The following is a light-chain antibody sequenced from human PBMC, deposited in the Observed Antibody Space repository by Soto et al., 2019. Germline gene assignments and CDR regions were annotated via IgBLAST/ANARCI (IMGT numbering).Light chain of an antibody. V-gene: IGKV1-39*01. Sequence: DIQLTQSPSFLSASVGDRVTITCRASQGISSSLNWYQQKPGKAPKLLIYAASSLQSGVPSRFSGSGSGTDFTLTISSLQPEDFATYYCQQSYSTPPTFGQGTKVDIK. J-gene: IGKJ1*01. CDR2: AAS. CDR1: QGISSS. CDR3: QQSYSTPPT.